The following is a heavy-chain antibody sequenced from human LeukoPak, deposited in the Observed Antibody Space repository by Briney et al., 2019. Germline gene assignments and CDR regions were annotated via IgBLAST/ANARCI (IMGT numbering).Heavy chain of an antibody. CDR3: ARVRALSYYDSSGDLYYFDY. D-gene: IGHD3-22*01. Sequence: SETLSLTCTVSGGSISRYFWSWIRQPPGKGLEWIAYIYYSGTTNYNPSLKSRVTISVDTSEDQFSLKLNSVTAADTAVYYCARVRALSYYDSSGDLYYFDYWGQGTLFTVSS. J-gene: IGHJ4*02. V-gene: IGHV4-59*01. CDR1: GGSISRYF. CDR2: IYYSGTT.